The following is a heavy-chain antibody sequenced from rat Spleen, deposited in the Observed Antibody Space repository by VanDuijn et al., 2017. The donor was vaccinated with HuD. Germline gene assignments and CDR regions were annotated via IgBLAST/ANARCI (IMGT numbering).Heavy chain of an antibody. D-gene: IGHD1-4*01. CDR3: ATAGSRVSRFAY. J-gene: IGHJ3*01. CDR1: GFTFSDYY. Sequence: EVQLVESGGGLVRPGRSLKLSCAASGFTFSDYYMAWVRQAPKKGLEWVASISYEGSTTHYGDSVKGRFTISRDSAESTLYLQMNSLRSEDTATYYCATAGSRVSRFAYWGQGTLVTVSS. CDR2: ISYEGSTT. V-gene: IGHV5-22*01.